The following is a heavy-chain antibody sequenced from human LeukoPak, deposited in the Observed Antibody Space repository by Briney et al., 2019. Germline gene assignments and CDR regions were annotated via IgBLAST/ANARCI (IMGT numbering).Heavy chain of an antibody. J-gene: IGHJ4*02. D-gene: IGHD6-19*01. CDR2: ISYDGSNK. V-gene: IGHV3-30-3*01. CDR1: GFTFSSYA. CDR3: ARDRGGQWLKYYFDY. Sequence: PGGSLRLSCAAPGFTFSSYAMHWVRQAPGKGLGWGAVISYDGSNKYYADSVKGRFTISRDNSKNTLYLQMNSPRAEDTAVYYCARDRGGQWLKYYFDYWGQGTLVTVSS.